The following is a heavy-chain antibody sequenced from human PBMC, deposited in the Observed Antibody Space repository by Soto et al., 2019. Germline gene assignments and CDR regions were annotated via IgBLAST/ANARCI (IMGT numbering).Heavy chain of an antibody. J-gene: IGHJ4*02. Sequence: EVQLVESGGGLVQPGGSLRLSCADSGFSLSNYWMSWVRQAPGQGLEWVAYMKDVGSEKYYVDSVKGRFTISRDNAKNSLYQQLNSLRADDTAVDYCAIDGLLLWFDTDYRGQGTLVTVSS. CDR3: AIDGLLLWFDTDY. D-gene: IGHD3-10*01. CDR1: GFSLSNYW. CDR2: MKDVGSEK. V-gene: IGHV3-7*01.